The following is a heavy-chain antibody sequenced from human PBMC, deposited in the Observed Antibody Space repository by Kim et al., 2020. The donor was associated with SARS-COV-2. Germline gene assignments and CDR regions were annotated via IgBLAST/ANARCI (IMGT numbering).Heavy chain of an antibody. J-gene: IGHJ6*02. CDR2: INHSGST. CDR3: ARATYYYGSGSYIPTNRRFRPSYGMDV. CDR1: GGSFSGYY. V-gene: IGHV4-34*01. D-gene: IGHD3-10*01. Sequence: SETLSLTCAVYGGSFSGYYWSWIRQPPGKGLEWIGEINHSGSTNYNPSLKSRVTISVDTSKNQFSLKLSSVTAADTAVYYCARATYYYGSGSYIPTNRRFRPSYGMDVWGQGTTVTVSS.